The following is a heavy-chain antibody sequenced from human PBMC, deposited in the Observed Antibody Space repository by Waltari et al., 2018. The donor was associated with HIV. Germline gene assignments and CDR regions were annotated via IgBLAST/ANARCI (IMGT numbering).Heavy chain of an antibody. CDR3: ARGGRKMASPLYNWFNP. CDR1: GYTFNAYY. Sequence: QVQLVQSGAEVKKPGASLKVSCTASGYTFNAYYLHWVRQAPGRRREGMGRLDPSSGVTNSAQQFQGRITMTGDMSISTAYMELTSLTSDDTAVYYCARGGRKMASPLYNWFNPWGQGTPITVSS. CDR2: LDPSSGVT. V-gene: IGHV1-2*06. D-gene: IGHD2-15*01. J-gene: IGHJ5*02.